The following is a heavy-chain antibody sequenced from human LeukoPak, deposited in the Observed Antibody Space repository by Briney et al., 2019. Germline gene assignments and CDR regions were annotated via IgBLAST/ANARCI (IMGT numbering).Heavy chain of an antibody. CDR1: GFTFSSYA. V-gene: IGHV3-23*01. CDR3: AKDALYSGSYSCFDY. D-gene: IGHD1-26*01. CDR2: ISGSDGST. J-gene: IGHJ4*02. Sequence: GALRLSCAASGFTFSSYAMSWVRQAPGKGLEWVSAISGSDGSTYYADSVKDRFTISRDNSKNTLYLQMNSLRAEDTAVYYCAKDALYSGSYSCFDYWGQGTLVTVSS.